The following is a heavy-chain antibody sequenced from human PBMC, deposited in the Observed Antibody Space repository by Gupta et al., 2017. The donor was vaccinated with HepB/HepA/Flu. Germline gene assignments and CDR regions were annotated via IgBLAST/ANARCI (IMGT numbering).Heavy chain of an antibody. CDR2: INHSGST. CDR3: ARVYGSGKFYYYYMDV. V-gene: IGHV4-34*01. Sequence: QVQLQQRGAGLLKPSETLSLTCAVYGGSFSGYYWSWIRQPPGKGLEWIGEINHSGSTNYNPSLKSRVTISVDTSKNQFSLKLSSVTAADTAVYYCARVYGSGKFYYYYMDVWGKGTTVTVSS. CDR1: GGSFSGYY. D-gene: IGHD3-10*01. J-gene: IGHJ6*03.